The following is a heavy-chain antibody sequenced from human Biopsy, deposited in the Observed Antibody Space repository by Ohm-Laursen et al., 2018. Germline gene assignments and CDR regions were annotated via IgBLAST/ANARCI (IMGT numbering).Heavy chain of an antibody. V-gene: IGHV1-69*06. J-gene: IGHJ1*01. D-gene: IGHD3-9*01. CDR2: NIPILGTG. CDR1: GGTFTNYA. Sequence: SSVKVSCKASGGTFTNYAISWVRQAPGQGLEWLGGNIPILGTGNYAQKFQDRVTVAADTSTSTATVELRSLRSDDTAVYYCATKLTGYFHHWGQGTLVIVSS. CDR3: ATKLTGYFHH.